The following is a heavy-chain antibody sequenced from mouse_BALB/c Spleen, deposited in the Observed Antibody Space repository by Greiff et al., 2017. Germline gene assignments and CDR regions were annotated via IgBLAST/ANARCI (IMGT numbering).Heavy chain of an antibody. CDR3: ARVYYGSSYAYYFDY. J-gene: IGHJ2*01. CDR1: GYTFTSYW. Sequence: QVQLQQPGAELVKPGASVKLSCKASGYTFTSYWMHWVKQRPGQGLEWIGEINPSNGRTNYNEKFKSKATLTVDKSSSTAYMQLSSLTSEDSAVYYCARVYYGSSYAYYFDYWGQGTTLTVSS. CDR2: INPSNGRT. D-gene: IGHD1-1*01. V-gene: IGHV1S81*02.